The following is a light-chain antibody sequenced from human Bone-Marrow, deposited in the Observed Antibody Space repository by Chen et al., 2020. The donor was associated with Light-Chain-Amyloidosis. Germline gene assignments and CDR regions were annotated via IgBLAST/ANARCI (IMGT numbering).Light chain of an antibody. CDR1: SSAVGGDNH. CDR3: TSYSIPNTLV. CDR2: EVT. J-gene: IGLJ1*01. Sequence: QSALTQPASVSGSPAQSITFSCTGTSSAVGGDNHVSRYQQHPDKAPKLIIHEVTHPPSWVPDRFSSSMSDYTASLTIWGLQTEDEADYFCTSYSIPNTLVFGSGTRVTVL. V-gene: IGLV2-14*01.